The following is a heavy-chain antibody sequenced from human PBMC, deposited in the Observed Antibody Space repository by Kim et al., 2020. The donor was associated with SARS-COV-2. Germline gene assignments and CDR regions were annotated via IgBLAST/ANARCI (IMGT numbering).Heavy chain of an antibody. CDR2: ISSISRSI. CDR3: ATPASTDSWYFDY. D-gene: IGHD6-13*01. Sequence: GGSLRLSCAASGFRFSNYGMNWVRQTPGKGLEWISYISSISRSIYYADSVRGRFTISRDNAKNSLYLQMNSLRAEDTAVYYCATPASTDSWYFDYCGRGTLVTVSS. V-gene: IGHV3-48*03. J-gene: IGHJ4*02. CDR1: GFRFSNYG.